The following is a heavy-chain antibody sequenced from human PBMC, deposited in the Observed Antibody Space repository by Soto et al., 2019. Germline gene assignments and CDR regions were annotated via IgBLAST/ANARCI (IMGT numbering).Heavy chain of an antibody. CDR2: IIPMFGTA. V-gene: IGHV1-69*06. Sequence: QVQLVQSGAEVKKPGSSVKVSCKGSGDTFHRHALSWVRQAPGQGLEWMGGIIPMFGTANYAQKFQGRVTITADTSTSTAYMELSSLRSEDTAVYYCAREGYSGSYFDYWGQGTLVTVS. J-gene: IGHJ4*02. CDR3: AREGYSGSYFDY. CDR1: GDTFHRHA. D-gene: IGHD1-26*01.